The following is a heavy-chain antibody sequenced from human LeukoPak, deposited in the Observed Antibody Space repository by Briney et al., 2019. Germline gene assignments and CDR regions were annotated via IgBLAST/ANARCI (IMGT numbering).Heavy chain of an antibody. Sequence: SETLSLTCTVSGGSISSGDYYWSWIRQPPGKGLEWIGYIYYSGSTYYNPSLKSRVTISVDTSKNQFSLKLSSVTAADTAVYYCARDLLEYCSGGSCHGYFQHWGQGTLVTVSS. CDR3: ARDLLEYCSGGSCHGYFQH. CDR1: GGSISSGDYY. D-gene: IGHD2-15*01. CDR2: IYYSGST. V-gene: IGHV4-30-4*01. J-gene: IGHJ1*01.